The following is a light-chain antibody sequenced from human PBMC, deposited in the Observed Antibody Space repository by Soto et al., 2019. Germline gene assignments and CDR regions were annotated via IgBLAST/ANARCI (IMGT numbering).Light chain of an antibody. CDR2: GAS. V-gene: IGKV3-15*01. J-gene: IGKJ5*01. Sequence: EIVMTRSPATLSVSPGERATLSCRASQTISNNLAWYQQKPGQAPRLLIYGASTRATNIPARFSGSGSGTQFTLTISSLQSEDFGTYYCQQYNAWPAITFGQGTRLEIK. CDR3: QQYNAWPAIT. CDR1: QTISNN.